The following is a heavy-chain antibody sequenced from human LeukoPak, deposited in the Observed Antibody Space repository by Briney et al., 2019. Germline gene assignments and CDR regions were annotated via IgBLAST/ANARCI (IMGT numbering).Heavy chain of an antibody. V-gene: IGHV3-23*01. D-gene: IGHD4-23*01. Sequence: GGSLRLSCTASGFTFSSYAMNWVRQAPGQGLEWVSGIGAGGTFTYYADSVKGRFTISRDNSRNTLYLQMNSLRADDTAVYYCAKDYAYGGNTRSDYWGQRTLVTVSS. CDR1: GFTFSSYA. CDR3: AKDYAYGGNTRSDY. CDR2: IGAGGTFT. J-gene: IGHJ4*02.